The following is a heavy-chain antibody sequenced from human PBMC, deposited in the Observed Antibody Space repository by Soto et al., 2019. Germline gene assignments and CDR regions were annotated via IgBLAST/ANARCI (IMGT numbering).Heavy chain of an antibody. CDR3: ARYRVVSAGTLDY. V-gene: IGHV1-69*01. Sequence: QVQLVQSGAEVKNPGSSVKLSCTASGGTFSSYAISWVRQAPGQGLELMGGIISIFGTANYAQKFQGRVTITADESTSTAYRALSSLRSEDTAVYYCARYRVVSAGTLDYWGQGTLVTVSS. D-gene: IGHD6-13*01. CDR1: GGTFSSYA. J-gene: IGHJ4*02. CDR2: IISIFGTA.